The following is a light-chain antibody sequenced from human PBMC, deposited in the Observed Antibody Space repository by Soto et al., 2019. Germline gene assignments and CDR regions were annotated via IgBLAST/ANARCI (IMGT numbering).Light chain of an antibody. CDR1: QGIRND. CDR2: AAS. Sequence: DIQMTQSPSSLSASVGDRVTITCRASQGIRNDLGWYQQKPGKAPKLLIYAASSLQSGVPSRFSGSGSGTDFTLTISSLQPADSATYYCQQSYSTPTFGQGTKVDIK. CDR3: QQSYSTPT. J-gene: IGKJ1*01. V-gene: IGKV1-39*01.